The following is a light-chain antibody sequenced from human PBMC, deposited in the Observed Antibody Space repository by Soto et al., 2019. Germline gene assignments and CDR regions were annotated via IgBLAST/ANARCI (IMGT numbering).Light chain of an antibody. V-gene: IGKV1-8*01. CDR3: QQYYIYPRT. CDR1: QDIGSY. CDR2: AAS. Sequence: ALQMTQSPSSFSASTGDRVTIACRASQDIGSYLAWYQQKPGKAPNLLIYAASTLQSGVPSRFSGGVSGADFTLTISCLQSEDFATYYCQQYYIYPRTFGQGTKVEIK. J-gene: IGKJ1*01.